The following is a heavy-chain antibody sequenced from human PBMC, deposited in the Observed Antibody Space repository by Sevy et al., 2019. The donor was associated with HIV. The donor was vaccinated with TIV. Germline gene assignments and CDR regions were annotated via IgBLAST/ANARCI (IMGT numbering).Heavy chain of an antibody. CDR3: GKAPNGYYGSGGGGYYFDY. Sequence: GGSLRLSCAASGFTFSSYAMSWVRQAPGKGLEWVSAISGSGGSTYYADSVKGRFTISRDNSKNTLYLQMNSLRAEDTGVFYWGKAPNGYYGSGGGGYYFDYWGQGTLVTVSS. J-gene: IGHJ4*02. CDR2: ISGSGGST. V-gene: IGHV3-23*01. CDR1: GFTFSSYA. D-gene: IGHD3-10*01.